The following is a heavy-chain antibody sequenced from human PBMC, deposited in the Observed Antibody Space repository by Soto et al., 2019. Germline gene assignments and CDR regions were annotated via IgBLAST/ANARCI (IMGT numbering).Heavy chain of an antibody. Sequence: GESLKISCAASGFTFSNAWMSWVRQAPGKGLEWVGRIKSKTDGGTTDYAAPVKGRFTISRDDSKNTLYLQMNSLKTEDTAVYYCTTSYSGYDSGFDYWGQGTLVTVSS. CDR2: IKSKTDGGTT. D-gene: IGHD5-12*01. J-gene: IGHJ4*02. V-gene: IGHV3-15*01. CDR1: GFTFSNAW. CDR3: TTSYSGYDSGFDY.